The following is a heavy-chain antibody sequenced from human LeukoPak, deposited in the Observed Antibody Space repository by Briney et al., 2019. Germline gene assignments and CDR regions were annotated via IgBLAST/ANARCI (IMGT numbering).Heavy chain of an antibody. V-gene: IGHV4-34*01. CDR1: GGSFSGYY. CDR3: ASTAYYDSSGIDY. CDR2: INHSGST. Sequence: SETLSLTCAVYGGSFSGYYWSWIRQPPGKGLEWIGEINHSGSTNYNPSLKSRVTISVDTSKNQFSLKLSSVTAADTAVYYCASTAYYDSSGIDYWGQGTLVTVSS. J-gene: IGHJ4*02. D-gene: IGHD3-22*01.